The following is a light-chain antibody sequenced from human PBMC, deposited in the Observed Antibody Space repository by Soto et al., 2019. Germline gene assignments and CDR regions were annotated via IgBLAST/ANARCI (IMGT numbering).Light chain of an antibody. CDR1: QILSSD. V-gene: IGKV3-15*01. J-gene: IGKJ1*01. CDR2: GAS. CDR3: QQYNNWQT. Sequence: DIGMTQSPATLCVSPGERATLXCRTSQILSSDFVWCKHAPGEAPRRLNYGASTRATGITARFSGSGSGTEFTLTISSLQSEDFAVYDCQQYNNWQTFGQGTKVDI.